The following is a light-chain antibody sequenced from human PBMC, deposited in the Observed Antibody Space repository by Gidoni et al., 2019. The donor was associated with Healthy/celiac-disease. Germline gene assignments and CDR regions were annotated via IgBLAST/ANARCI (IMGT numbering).Light chain of an antibody. J-gene: IGKJ4*01. CDR2: GAS. CDR3: RQYGSSPPLT. V-gene: IGKV3-20*01. Sequence: EIVLTHSPGTLSLSPGERATLSCRASQSVSSSYLAGYQQKPGQAPRLLIYGASSRATGIPDRFSGSGSGTDFTLTISRLEPEDVAVYYCRQYGSSPPLTFGGGTKVEIK. CDR1: QSVSSSY.